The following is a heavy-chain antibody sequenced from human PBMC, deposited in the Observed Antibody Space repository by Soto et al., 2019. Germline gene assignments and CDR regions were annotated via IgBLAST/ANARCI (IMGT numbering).Heavy chain of an antibody. Sequence: GGLRLSCAASGFTFSTYWMSWVRQAPGKGLEWVANIKEDGSEKYYVDSVEGRFTISRDNAKNSLYLQMTSLRAEDTALYYCARGWGYFDSSGFPYLYAMDVWGQGTTVTVSS. J-gene: IGHJ6*02. CDR1: GFTFSTYW. CDR2: IKEDGSEK. D-gene: IGHD3-22*01. V-gene: IGHV3-7*01. CDR3: ARGWGYFDSSGFPYLYAMDV.